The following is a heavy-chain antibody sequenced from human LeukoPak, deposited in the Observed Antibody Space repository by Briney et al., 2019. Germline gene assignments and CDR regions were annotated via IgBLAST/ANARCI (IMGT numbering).Heavy chain of an antibody. CDR1: GGTFSSYA. CDR3: ARDLVSHSSSWYPHYYYMDV. V-gene: IGHV1-69*05. J-gene: IGHJ6*03. D-gene: IGHD6-13*01. CDR2: IIPIFGTA. Sequence: ASVKVSCKASGGTFSSYAISWVRQAPGQGLEWMGGIIPIFGTANYAQKFQGRVTITTDESTSTAYMELSSLRSEDTAVYYCARDLVSHSSSWYPHYYYMDVWGKGTTVTVSS.